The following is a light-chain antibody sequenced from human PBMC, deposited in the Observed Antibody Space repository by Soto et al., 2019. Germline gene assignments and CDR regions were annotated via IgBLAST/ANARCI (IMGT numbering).Light chain of an antibody. Sequence: DIQMTQSPPSLSASIGDRVAITCRASQTILTYVNWFQHKLGKAPTLLIYGASTLQSGVPSRFTGSGSGTEFTLTITNLQPGDFATYFCQQNFSPVLSFGGGTKLEI. J-gene: IGKJ4*01. CDR1: QTILTY. CDR3: QQNFSPVLS. V-gene: IGKV1-39*01. CDR2: GAS.